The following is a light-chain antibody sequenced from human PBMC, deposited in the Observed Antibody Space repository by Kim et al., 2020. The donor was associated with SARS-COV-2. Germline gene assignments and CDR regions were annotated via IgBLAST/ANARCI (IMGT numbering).Light chain of an antibody. J-gene: IGLJ2*01. CDR2: GKN. CDR3: NSRDSNNNVL. V-gene: IGLV3-19*01. CDR1: SLRSYY. Sequence: SSELTQDPAVSVALGQTVRITCQGVSLRSYYATWYQQKPGQAPILVFYGKNNRPSGIPDRFSGSSSGNTASLTITGTQAGDEADYYCNSRDSNNNVLFGGGTQLTVL.